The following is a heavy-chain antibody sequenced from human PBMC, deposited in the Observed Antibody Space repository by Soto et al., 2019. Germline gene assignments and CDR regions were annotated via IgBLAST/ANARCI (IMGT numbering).Heavy chain of an antibody. D-gene: IGHD3-16*02. J-gene: IGHJ4*02. CDR3: AKDKDDYVWRSYRPDFDY. CDR1: GGTFSSYS. Sequence: QVQLVQSGAEVKRPGSSVKVSCKASGGTFSSYSFSWVRQAPGKGLEWVAVMSYDGRNEYYADSVKGRFTISRDNSKNTLYLQMNSLTAEDKAVYYCAKDKDDYVWRSYRPDFDYWGQGTLVTVSS. CDR2: MSYDGRNE. V-gene: IGHV3-30-3*02.